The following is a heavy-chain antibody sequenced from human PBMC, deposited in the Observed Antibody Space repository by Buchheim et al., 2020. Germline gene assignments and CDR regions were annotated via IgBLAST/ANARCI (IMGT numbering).Heavy chain of an antibody. D-gene: IGHD6-13*01. V-gene: IGHV4-59*01. CDR1: GGSISSYY. Sequence: QVQLQESGPGLVKPSETLSLTCTVSGGSISSYYWSWIRQPPGKGLEWIGYIYYSGSTNYNPSLKSRVTISVDTSKNQFSLKLSSVTAADTAVYYCARGPQRRKQLVTAEVDYWGQGTL. CDR2: IYYSGST. J-gene: IGHJ4*02. CDR3: ARGPQRRKQLVTAEVDY.